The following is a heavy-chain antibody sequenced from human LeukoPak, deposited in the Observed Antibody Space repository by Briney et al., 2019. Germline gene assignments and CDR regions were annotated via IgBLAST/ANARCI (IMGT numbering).Heavy chain of an antibody. V-gene: IGHV4-59*08. D-gene: IGHD1-26*01. J-gene: IGHJ3*02. CDR2: IYYSGST. CDR1: GGSISSYY. Sequence: PSETLSLTCTVSGGSISSYYWSWIRQPPGKGLEWIGYIYYSGSTNYNPSLKSRVTISVDTSKNQFSLKLSSVTAADTAVYYCARQQSGSYYRDAFDIWGQGTMVTVSS. CDR3: ARQQSGSYYRDAFDI.